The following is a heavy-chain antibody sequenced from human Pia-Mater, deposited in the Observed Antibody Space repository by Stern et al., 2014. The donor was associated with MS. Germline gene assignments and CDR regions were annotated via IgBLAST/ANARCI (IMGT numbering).Heavy chain of an antibody. CDR3: ARAIFGVNTAAMAPDAFDT. J-gene: IGHJ3*02. CDR2: IYTDDST. Sequence: EVQLVESGGCLIQPGGSLRLSCAAPGSTVSNNYMSWVRQAPGKGLEWVSLIYTDDSTYYAGSVKGRFTISRDSSKNKLFLQMNSLRAEDTAVYYCARAIFGVNTAAMAPDAFDTWGQGTMVTVSS. V-gene: IGHV3-53*01. D-gene: IGHD3-3*01. CDR1: GSTVSNNY.